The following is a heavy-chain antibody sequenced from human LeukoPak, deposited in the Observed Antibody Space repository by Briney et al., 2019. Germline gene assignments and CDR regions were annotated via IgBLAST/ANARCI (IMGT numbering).Heavy chain of an antibody. CDR2: IYYSGST. V-gene: IGHV4-59*08. J-gene: IGHJ4*02. D-gene: IGHD3-22*01. CDR3: ARHYYDSSGYYYNYFDY. Sequence: SETLSLTRTVSGGSISSYYWSWIRQPPGKGLEWIGYIYYSGSTNYNPSLKSRVTISVDTSKNQFSLKLSSVTAADTAVYYCARHYYDSSGYYYNYFDYWGQGTLVTVSS. CDR1: GGSISSYY.